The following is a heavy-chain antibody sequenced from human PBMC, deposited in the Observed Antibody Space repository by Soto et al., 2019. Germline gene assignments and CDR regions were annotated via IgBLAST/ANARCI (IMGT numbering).Heavy chain of an antibody. D-gene: IGHD2-2*01. J-gene: IGHJ6*02. Sequence: GESLKISCKGSGYSFTSYWIGWVRQMPGKGLEWMGIIYPGDSDTRYSPSFQGQVTISADKSISTAYLQWSSLKASDTAMYYCARHIAAGDIVVVPAAAPTRGMDVWGQGTTVTVSS. CDR1: GYSFTSYW. CDR2: IYPGDSDT. V-gene: IGHV5-51*01. CDR3: ARHIAAGDIVVVPAAAPTRGMDV.